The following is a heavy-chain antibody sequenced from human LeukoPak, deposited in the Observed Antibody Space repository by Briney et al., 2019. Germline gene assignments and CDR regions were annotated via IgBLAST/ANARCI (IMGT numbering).Heavy chain of an antibody. J-gene: IGHJ6*04. CDR2: INWKGGST. V-gene: IGHV3-20*04. CDR1: GFTFEDYG. CDR3: ADLGINMIGGV. D-gene: IGHD3-10*02. Sequence: GVLILSCAASGFTFEDYGMSWVRQAPGKGLEWVSGINWKGGSTGYADSVKGRFAISRDNAKNSLYLQMNRLRAEDTAVYYCADLGINMIGGVWGKETTVTISS.